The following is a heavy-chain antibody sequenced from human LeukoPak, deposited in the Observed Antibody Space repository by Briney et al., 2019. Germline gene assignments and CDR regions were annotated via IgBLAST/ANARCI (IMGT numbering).Heavy chain of an antibody. CDR1: GGSSSGYY. CDR3: ARGRRQRGIVVVPAAIRLYFQH. D-gene: IGHD2-2*02. Sequence: SETLSLTCAVYGGSSSGYYWSWIRQPPGKGLEWIGEISHSGSTNYNPSLKGRVTISVDTSKNQFSLKLSSVTAADTAVYYCARGRRQRGIVVVPAAIRLYFQHWGQGTLVTVSS. CDR2: ISHSGST. V-gene: IGHV4-34*01. J-gene: IGHJ1*01.